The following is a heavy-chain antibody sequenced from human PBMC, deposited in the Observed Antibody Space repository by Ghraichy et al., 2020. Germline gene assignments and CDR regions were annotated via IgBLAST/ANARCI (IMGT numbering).Heavy chain of an antibody. V-gene: IGHV4-59*11. D-gene: IGHD6-19*01. CDR2: IYYRGNT. CDR1: GGSITSHY. J-gene: IGHJ4*02. Sequence: SETLSLTCTVSGGSITSHYWSWIRQSPGKGLEWIGYIYYRGNTNYNPSLKSQVTMSIDTSKSQFSLRLTSATAADTAVYYCARETYQWYFDYWGQGALVIVSS. CDR3: ARETYQWYFDY.